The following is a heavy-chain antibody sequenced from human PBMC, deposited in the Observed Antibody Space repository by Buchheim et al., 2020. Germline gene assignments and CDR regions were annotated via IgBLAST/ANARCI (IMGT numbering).Heavy chain of an antibody. J-gene: IGHJ4*02. D-gene: IGHD2-8*01. Sequence: QVQLLESGPGRVKPSETLSLTCTVSGGSIKRYYWSWIRQPPVKRPEWIGYIFYTWGTNYNPSLKSRVIISVDPSKHQFSLRLNSVTAADTAVYYCATFTYGLGHDFWGQGTL. V-gene: IGHV4-59*01. CDR1: GGSIKRYY. CDR2: IFYTWGT. CDR3: ATFTYGLGHDF.